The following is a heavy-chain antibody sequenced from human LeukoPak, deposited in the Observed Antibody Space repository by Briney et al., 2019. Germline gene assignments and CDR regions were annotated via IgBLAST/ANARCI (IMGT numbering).Heavy chain of an antibody. Sequence: GGSLRLSCAASGFTFSSYAMSWVRQAPGKGLEWVSVLYGNGDTYYAESVKGRFTISRDTSKNAVYLQMTSLRVEDTSRYYCVSVYNNGWYVDYWGQGTLVTVSS. CDR1: GFTFSSYA. CDR3: VSVYNNGWYVDY. J-gene: IGHJ4*02. CDR2: LYGNGDT. V-gene: IGHV3-66*01. D-gene: IGHD6-25*01.